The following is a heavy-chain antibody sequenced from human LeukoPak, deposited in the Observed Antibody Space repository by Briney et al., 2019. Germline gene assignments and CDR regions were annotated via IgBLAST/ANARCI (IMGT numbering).Heavy chain of an antibody. Sequence: AAVKLSCKAAGYTFTSYGISWVRQAPGQGLEWMGWISAYNGNTNYAQKLQGRVTMTTDTSTSTAYMELRSLRSDDTAVYYCARDPASSYYYGSSGYYWGLDYWGQGTLVTVSS. CDR2: ISAYNGNT. CDR1: GYTFTSYG. J-gene: IGHJ4*02. CDR3: ARDPASSYYYGSSGYYWGLDY. D-gene: IGHD3-22*01. V-gene: IGHV1-18*01.